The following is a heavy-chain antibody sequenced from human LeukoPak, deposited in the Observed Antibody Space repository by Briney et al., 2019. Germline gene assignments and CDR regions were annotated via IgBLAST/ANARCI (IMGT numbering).Heavy chain of an antibody. CDR1: GDSISTYY. CDR2: IYYSGST. D-gene: IGHD3-3*01. Sequence: PSETLSLTCTVSGDSISTYYWSWIRQPPGKRLEWIGYIYYSGSTNYNPSLKSRVTISVDTSKNQFSLKLSSVTAADTAVYYCARISSYYDFWSGYYLRYNWFDPWGQGTLVTVSS. V-gene: IGHV4-59*08. J-gene: IGHJ5*02. CDR3: ARISSYYDFWSGYYLRYNWFDP.